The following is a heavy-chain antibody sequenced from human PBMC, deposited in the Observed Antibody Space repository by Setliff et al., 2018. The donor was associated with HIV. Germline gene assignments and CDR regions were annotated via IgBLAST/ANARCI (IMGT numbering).Heavy chain of an antibody. J-gene: IGHJ4*02. V-gene: IGHV3-33*01. CDR3: ARYSSSWHTFDY. CDR2: IWYDGSNQ. Sequence: GGSLRLSCAASGFTFSNFAMHWVRQAPGKGLEWVAVIWYDGSNQNYADSVKGRLTISRDNSNNTLYLQMNSLTPEDTAVYHCARYSSSWHTFDYWGQGTPVTVSS. D-gene: IGHD6-13*01. CDR1: GFTFSNFA.